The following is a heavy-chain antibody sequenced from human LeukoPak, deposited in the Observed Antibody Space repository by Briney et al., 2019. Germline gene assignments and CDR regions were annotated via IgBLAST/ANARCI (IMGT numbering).Heavy chain of an antibody. Sequence: PSETLSLTCAVYGGSFSGYYWSWIRQPPGKGLEWIGEINHSGSTNYNPSLKSRVSISVDTSKNQFSLKLSSVTAADTAVYYCARVLRYFDWLPTPGAFDIWGQGTMVTVSS. CDR3: ARVLRYFDWLPTPGAFDI. CDR1: GGSFSGYY. J-gene: IGHJ3*02. V-gene: IGHV4-34*01. CDR2: INHSGST. D-gene: IGHD3-9*01.